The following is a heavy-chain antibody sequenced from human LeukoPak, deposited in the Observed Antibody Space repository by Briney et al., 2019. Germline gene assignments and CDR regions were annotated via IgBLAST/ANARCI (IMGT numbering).Heavy chain of an antibody. Sequence: PGGSLRLSCAASGFTVSNNYMTWVRQAPGKGLEWVSLIYSAGSTYYADSVKGRFTISRDNSKNTLYLQMNSLRAEDTAVYYCAKDFIEEEYYFDYWGQGTLVTVSS. D-gene: IGHD1-26*01. J-gene: IGHJ4*02. CDR1: GFTVSNNY. V-gene: IGHV3-66*01. CDR2: IYSAGST. CDR3: AKDFIEEEYYFDY.